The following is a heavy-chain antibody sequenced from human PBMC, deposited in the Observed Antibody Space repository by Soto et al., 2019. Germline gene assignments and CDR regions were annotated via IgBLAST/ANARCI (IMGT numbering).Heavy chain of an antibody. Sequence: GESLKISCKGSGYSFTSYWIGWVRQMPGKGLEWFGIIFSGYSDTRYSPSFQGQVTISADKSISTAYLQWSSLKASDTAMYYCAGGGVRGVITRTRDYYGMDVWGQGTTVTVSS. D-gene: IGHD3-10*01. CDR1: GYSFTSYW. CDR2: IFSGYSDT. J-gene: IGHJ6*02. V-gene: IGHV5-51*01. CDR3: AGGGVRGVITRTRDYYGMDV.